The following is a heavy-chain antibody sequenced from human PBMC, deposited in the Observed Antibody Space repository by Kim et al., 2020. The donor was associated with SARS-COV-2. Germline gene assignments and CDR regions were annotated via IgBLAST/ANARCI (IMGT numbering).Heavy chain of an antibody. CDR3: ARGGDIVVVPAAPRGYYY. CDR2: INHSGST. V-gene: IGHV4-34*01. CDR1: GGSFSGYY. D-gene: IGHD2-2*01. J-gene: IGHJ6*01. Sequence: SETLSLTCAVYGGSFSGYYWSWIRQPPGKGLEWIGEINHSGSTNYNPSLKSRVTISVDTSKNQFSLKLSSVTAADTAVYYCARGGDIVVVPAAPRGYYY.